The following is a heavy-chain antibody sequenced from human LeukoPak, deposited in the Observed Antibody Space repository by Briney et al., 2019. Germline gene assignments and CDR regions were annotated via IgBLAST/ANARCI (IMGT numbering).Heavy chain of an antibody. D-gene: IGHD4-23*01. Sequence: SETLSLTCTVSGGSISSYYWSWIRQPPGKGLEWIGYIYYSGSTNYNPSLKSRVTISVDKSKNQFSLKLSSVTAADTAVYYCARDPEDVGYGGNSAWGQGTLVTVSS. CDR2: IYYSGST. CDR3: ARDPEDVGYGGNSA. V-gene: IGHV4-59*12. J-gene: IGHJ5*02. CDR1: GGSISSYY.